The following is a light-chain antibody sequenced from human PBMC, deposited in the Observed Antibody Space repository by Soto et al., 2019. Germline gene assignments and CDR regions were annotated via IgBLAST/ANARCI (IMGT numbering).Light chain of an antibody. CDR2: GAS. V-gene: IGKV3-15*01. Sequence: EIVMTQSPATLSVSPGERATLSCRASQRVSRNLAWYQQKPGQAPRLLIYGASTRATGIPARFSGSGSETEFTLTISSLQSEDFAVYYCQQYGSSPWTFGQGTKVDIK. J-gene: IGKJ1*01. CDR1: QRVSRN. CDR3: QQYGSSPWT.